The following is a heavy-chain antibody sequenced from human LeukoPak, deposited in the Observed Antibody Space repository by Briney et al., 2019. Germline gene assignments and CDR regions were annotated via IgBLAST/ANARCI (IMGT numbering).Heavy chain of an antibody. D-gene: IGHD3-3*01. J-gene: IGHJ4*02. CDR2: IYYSGST. CDR1: GGSISSSSYY. CDR3: ASGRTGVVTTFDY. Sequence: PSETLSLTCTVSGGSISSSSYYWGWIRQPPGKGLEWIGSIYYSGSTYYNPSLKSRVTISVDTSKNQFSLKLSSVTAADTAVYYCASGRTGVVTTFDYRGQGTLVTVSS. V-gene: IGHV4-39*01.